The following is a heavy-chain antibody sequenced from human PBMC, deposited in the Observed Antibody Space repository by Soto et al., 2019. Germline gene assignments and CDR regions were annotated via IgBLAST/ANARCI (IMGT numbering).Heavy chain of an antibody. CDR2: IHYSGSI. CDR3: AREDDGGDRDYYGLDV. Sequence: PSETLYLTCTVSGGSISYEYYHWTWIRQSPGKGLEWIGYIHYSGSIIYNPSFKSRVTISVDTSKNQFSLQLSSVTAADTAVYFCAREDDGGDRDYYGLDVWGQGTTVTVSS. CDR1: GGSISYEYYH. J-gene: IGHJ6*02. D-gene: IGHD2-21*02. V-gene: IGHV4-30-4*08.